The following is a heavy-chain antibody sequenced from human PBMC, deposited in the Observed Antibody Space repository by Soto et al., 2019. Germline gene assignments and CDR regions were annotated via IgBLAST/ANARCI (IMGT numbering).Heavy chain of an antibody. CDR1: GFTFSSYS. CDR3: ARDLLSPNGVTYYFDY. CDR2: ISSSSSYI. D-gene: IGHD2-8*01. V-gene: IGHV3-21*01. Sequence: EVQLVESGGGLVKPGGSLRLSCAASGFTFSSYSMNWVRQAPGKGLEWVSSISSSSSYIYYADSVKGRFTISRDNAKNSLYLQMNSLRAEDTAVYYCARDLLSPNGVTYYFDYWGQGTLVTVSS. J-gene: IGHJ4*02.